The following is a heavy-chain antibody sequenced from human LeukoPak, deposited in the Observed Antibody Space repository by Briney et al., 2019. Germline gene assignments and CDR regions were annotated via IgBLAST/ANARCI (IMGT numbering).Heavy chain of an antibody. CDR1: GGSISSYH. J-gene: IGHJ4*02. V-gene: IGHV4-59*01. Sequence: PSETLSLTCTVSGGSISSYHWSWIRQPPGKGLEWIGYIYYSGSTNYNPSLKSRVTISVDTSKDQFSLKLSSVTAADTAVYYCARVDNWNDGVDYWGQGTLVTVSS. CDR3: ARVDNWNDGVDY. D-gene: IGHD1-1*01. CDR2: IYYSGST.